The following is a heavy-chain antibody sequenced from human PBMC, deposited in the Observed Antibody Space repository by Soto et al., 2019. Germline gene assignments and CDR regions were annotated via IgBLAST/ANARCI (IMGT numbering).Heavy chain of an antibody. J-gene: IGHJ5*02. CDR2: IYTSGST. V-gene: IGHV4-4*07. Sequence: PSETLALTCTVSDGSISSYSWSWVRQPAGKGLEGIGRIYTSGSTSYNPSLKSRSTMSVDTSKNQWSLSLSSVAAGDTGVYYCARGWFDPRGQATLVTVSS. CDR1: DGSISSYS. CDR3: ARGWFDP.